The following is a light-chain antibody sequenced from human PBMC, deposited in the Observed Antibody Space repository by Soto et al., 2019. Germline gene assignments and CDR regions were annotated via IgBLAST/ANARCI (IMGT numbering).Light chain of an antibody. CDR1: SSNIGAGYG. J-gene: IGLJ1*01. CDR3: QSYDRSLSYV. V-gene: IGLV1-40*01. Sequence: QSVLTQPPSVSGAPGQRVTISCTGSSSNIGAGYGVHWYQQLPGTAPKLLIYGNSNRPSGVPDRFSGSKSGTSASLDITGLQAEDEADYYCQSYDRSLSYVFGTGNKVTVL. CDR2: GNS.